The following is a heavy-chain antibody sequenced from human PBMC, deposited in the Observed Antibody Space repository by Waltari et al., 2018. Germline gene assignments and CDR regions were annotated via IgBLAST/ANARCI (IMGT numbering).Heavy chain of an antibody. CDR2: IYYSGST. Sequence: QVQLQESGPGLVKPSETLSLTCTVSGGSISSYYWSWIRQPPGKGLEWIGYIYYSGSTNYNPSLKSRVTITADTSTDTAYMELSSLRSEDTAVYYCAPLEYYYMDVWGKGTTVTVSS. V-gene: IGHV4-59*03. CDR1: GGSISSYY. CDR3: APLEYYYMDV. D-gene: IGHD6-6*01. J-gene: IGHJ6*03.